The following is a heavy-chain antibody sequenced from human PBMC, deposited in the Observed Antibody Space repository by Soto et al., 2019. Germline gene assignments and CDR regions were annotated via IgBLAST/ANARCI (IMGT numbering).Heavy chain of an antibody. Sequence: SETLSLTCTVSGGYISSYYWSWIRKTPGKGLEWIGYIYYSGSTNYNPSLKSRVTISVDTSKNQFSLKLSSVTAADTAVYYCARDHWGHSSSWQYYYGMDVWGQGTTVTVSS. J-gene: IGHJ6*02. CDR3: ARDHWGHSSSWQYYYGMDV. CDR1: GGYISSYY. CDR2: IYYSGST. V-gene: IGHV4-59*01. D-gene: IGHD6-13*01.